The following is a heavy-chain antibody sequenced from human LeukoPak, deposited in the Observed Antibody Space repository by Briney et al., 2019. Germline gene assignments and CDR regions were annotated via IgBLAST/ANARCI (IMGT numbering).Heavy chain of an antibody. D-gene: IGHD2/OR15-2a*01. J-gene: IGHJ6*02. Sequence: SETLSLTCAVYGGSFSGYYWSWIRQPPGKGLEWIGEINHSGSTNYNPSLKSRVTISVDTSKNQFSLKLSSVTAADTAVYYCARGPFPNCYYGMDVWGQGTTVTVSS. V-gene: IGHV4-34*01. CDR1: GGSFSGYY. CDR3: ARGPFPNCYYGMDV. CDR2: INHSGST.